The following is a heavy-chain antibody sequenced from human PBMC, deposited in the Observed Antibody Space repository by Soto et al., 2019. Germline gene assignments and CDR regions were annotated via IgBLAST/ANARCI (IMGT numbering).Heavy chain of an antibody. CDR3: ARHTPAISISDH. CDR1: GGSISSSGYY. CDR2: IYYSGST. Sequence: PSEALSLTCTVSGGSISSSGYYWGWVRQPPGKGLELIGSIYYSGSTYYNPSLKSRVTISVDTSKNQFSLKLSSVTAADTAVYYCARHTPAISISDHWGRGTLVTVS. J-gene: IGHJ4*02. D-gene: IGHD2-15*01. V-gene: IGHV4-39*01.